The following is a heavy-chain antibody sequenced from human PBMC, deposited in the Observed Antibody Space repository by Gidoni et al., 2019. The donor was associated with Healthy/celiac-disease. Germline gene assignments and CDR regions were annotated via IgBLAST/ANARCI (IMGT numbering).Heavy chain of an antibody. CDR2: IRSKANSYAT. CDR1: GFTFSGSA. J-gene: IGHJ4*02. CDR3: TRLISSGWHFDY. D-gene: IGHD6-19*01. V-gene: IGHV3-73*02. Sequence: EVQLVESGGGLVQPGGSLQLSCAASGFTFSGSAMHWVRQASGKGLEWVGRIRSKANSYATAYAASVKGRFTISRDDSKNTAYLQMNSLKTEDTAVYYCTRLISSGWHFDYWGQGTLVTVSS.